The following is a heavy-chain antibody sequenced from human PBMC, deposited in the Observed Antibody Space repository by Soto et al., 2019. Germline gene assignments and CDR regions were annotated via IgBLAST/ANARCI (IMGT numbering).Heavy chain of an antibody. Sequence: GGSLRLSCSASGFTLSSYDMHWVRQAPGKGLEYVSGISRKGNNIYYADSVKGRFTISRDSFKDTLFLQMTSLRAEDTAVYYCVKEEIVVVGGFDYWGQGTLVTVSS. CDR2: ISRKGNNI. D-gene: IGHD1-26*01. J-gene: IGHJ4*02. CDR1: GFTLSSYD. CDR3: VKEEIVVVGGFDY. V-gene: IGHV3-64D*06.